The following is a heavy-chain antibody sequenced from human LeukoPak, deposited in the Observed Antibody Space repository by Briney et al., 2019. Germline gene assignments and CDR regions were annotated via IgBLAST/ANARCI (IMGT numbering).Heavy chain of an antibody. CDR3: ARDNSGGSAFDI. CDR1: GYTFTGYY. V-gene: IGHV1-2*02. J-gene: IGHJ3*02. CDR2: INPNSGGT. D-gene: IGHD2-15*01. Sequence: ASVKVSCKASGYTFTGYYMHWVRQAPGQGLEWMGWINPNSGGTNYAQKFQGRVTMTRDTSISTAYMELSRLRSDDTAVYYCARDNSGGSAFDIWGQGTMVTVSS.